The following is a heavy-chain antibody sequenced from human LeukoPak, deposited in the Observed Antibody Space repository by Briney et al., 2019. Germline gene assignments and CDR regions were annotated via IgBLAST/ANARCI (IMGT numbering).Heavy chain of an antibody. CDR3: ARDAPAGEKPEYFFDY. CDR1: GYTFTSYY. J-gene: IGHJ4*02. V-gene: IGHV1-46*01. Sequence: GASVKVSCKASGYTFTSYYMHWVRQAPGQGLEWMGIINPSGGSTSYAQKFQGRVTMTRDTSTSTVYMELSSLRSEDTAVYYCARDAPAGEKPEYFFDYWGQGTLVTVSS. CDR2: INPSGGST.